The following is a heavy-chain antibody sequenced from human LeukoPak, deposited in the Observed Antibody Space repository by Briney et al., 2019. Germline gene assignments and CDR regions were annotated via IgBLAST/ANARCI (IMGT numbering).Heavy chain of an antibody. Sequence: ASVKDSCKASGYTFTSYDINWVRQATGQGLEWMGWINTNSGNTGYAQKFQGRVTMTRNTAISTAYMEVSSLRSEDTAVYYCARAWFGEPLDYWGEGTLVTVSS. D-gene: IGHD3-10*01. V-gene: IGHV1-8*01. CDR3: ARAWFGEPLDY. CDR1: GYTFTSYD. CDR2: INTNSGNT. J-gene: IGHJ4*02.